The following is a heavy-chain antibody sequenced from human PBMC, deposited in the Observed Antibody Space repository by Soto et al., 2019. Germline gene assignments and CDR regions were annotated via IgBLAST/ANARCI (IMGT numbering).Heavy chain of an antibody. CDR1: GYTFTSYA. CDR2: INAGNGNT. D-gene: IGHD6-13*01. CDR3: ARSSSWYFPNYYFDY. V-gene: IGHV1-3*01. Sequence: ASVKVSCKASGYTFTSYAMHWVRQAPGQRLEWMGWINAGNGNTKYSQKFQGRVTITRDTSASTAYMELSSLRSEDTAVYYCARSSSWYFPNYYFDYWGQGTLVTVSS. J-gene: IGHJ4*02.